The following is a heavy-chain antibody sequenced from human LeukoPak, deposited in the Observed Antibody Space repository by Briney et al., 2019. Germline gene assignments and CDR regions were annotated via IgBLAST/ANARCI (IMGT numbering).Heavy chain of an antibody. CDR3: ASSTGTKPFDY. CDR1: GGSISGYY. CDR2: IYTDGTT. Sequence: SETLSLTCTVSGGSISGYYWTWIRQPAGKGLEWIGRIYTDGTTNYNPSLKSRVTMSVDTSKNQFSLRLSSVTAADTAVYYCASSTGTKPFDYWGQGTLVTVSS. J-gene: IGHJ4*02. D-gene: IGHD1-14*01. V-gene: IGHV4-4*07.